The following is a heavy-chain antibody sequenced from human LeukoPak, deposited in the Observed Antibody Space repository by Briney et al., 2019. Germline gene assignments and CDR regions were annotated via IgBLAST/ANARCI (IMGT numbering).Heavy chain of an antibody. Sequence: GESLKISLKGSGYSFTSYWIGWVRPLPGKGLGWLGIMYPGASDTRYSPSFHGHVTISVDKSISTAYLQWSSLKASDTAMYYCGRHLYGGNSAIDYWGQGTPVTVSS. J-gene: IGHJ4*02. D-gene: IGHD4-23*01. CDR2: MYPGASDT. V-gene: IGHV5-51*01. CDR1: GYSFTSYW. CDR3: GRHLYGGNSAIDY.